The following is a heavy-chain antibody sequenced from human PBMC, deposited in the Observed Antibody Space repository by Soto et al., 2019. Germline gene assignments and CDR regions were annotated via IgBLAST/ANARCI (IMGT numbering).Heavy chain of an antibody. Sequence: QVQLQESGPGLVKPSQTLSLTCIVSGGSISSGGYYWSWIRQHPGKGLEWIGSMYYSGSTYYNPSPKSRVTISVDTSKNQFSLKLSSVTAADTAVYYCARDIERNYFDYWGQGTLVTVSS. J-gene: IGHJ4*02. CDR2: MYYSGST. D-gene: IGHD2-15*01. CDR3: ARDIERNYFDY. V-gene: IGHV4-31*03. CDR1: GGSISSGGYY.